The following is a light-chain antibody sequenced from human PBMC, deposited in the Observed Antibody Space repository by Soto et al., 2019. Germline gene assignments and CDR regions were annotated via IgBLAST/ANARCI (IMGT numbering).Light chain of an antibody. J-gene: IGKJ2*01. Sequence: DIVLTQSPATLSLSPGERATLSCRASQSVRGYLAWYQHKPGQAPRLLIYDASNRATGISARFSGSGSGTDFTLTISSLEPEDFAVYYCQQSSNWPGTFGQGTKVDIK. V-gene: IGKV3-11*01. CDR3: QQSSNWPGT. CDR2: DAS. CDR1: QSVRGY.